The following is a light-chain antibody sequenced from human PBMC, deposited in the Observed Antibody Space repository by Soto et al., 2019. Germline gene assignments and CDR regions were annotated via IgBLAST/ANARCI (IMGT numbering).Light chain of an antibody. CDR3: QQYNNWPWT. Sequence: EIVMTQSPGTLSVSPGERVTLSCRASQSVRSKLVRYQRKPGQSPRLLISDASTRATGMPGRFSGSGSGTEFTLTISSLQSEDFAIYYCQQYNNWPWTFGQGTKVDIK. CDR2: DAS. J-gene: IGKJ1*01. CDR1: QSVRSK. V-gene: IGKV3-15*01.